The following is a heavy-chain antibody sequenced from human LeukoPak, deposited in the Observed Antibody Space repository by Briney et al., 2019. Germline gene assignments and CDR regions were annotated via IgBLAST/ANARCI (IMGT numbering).Heavy chain of an antibody. CDR3: ARTGDGAFDI. J-gene: IGHJ3*02. Sequence: GRSLRLSCAASGFTFSSYDMHWVRQDTGKGLEWVSAIGTIGDTYYTGSVKGRFTISRENAKNSLYLQMNSLRAGDTAAYYCARTGDGAFDIWGQGTMVTVSS. CDR1: GFTFSSYD. CDR2: IGTIGDT. D-gene: IGHD3-16*01. V-gene: IGHV3-13*01.